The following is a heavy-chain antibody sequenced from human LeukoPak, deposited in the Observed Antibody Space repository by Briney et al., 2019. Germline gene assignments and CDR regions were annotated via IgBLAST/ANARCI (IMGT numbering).Heavy chain of an antibody. J-gene: IGHJ5*02. CDR1: SGSISSYY. Sequence: SETLSLTCTVSSGSISSYYWSWIRQSPGKGLECFGYIHYTGSTNYNPSLKSRVTISVETSKNQFSLKLKSVTAADTAVYYCARGGYYGSGNDFRFDPWGQGTLVTVSS. CDR2: IHYTGST. V-gene: IGHV4-59*01. CDR3: ARGGYYGSGNDFRFDP. D-gene: IGHD3-10*01.